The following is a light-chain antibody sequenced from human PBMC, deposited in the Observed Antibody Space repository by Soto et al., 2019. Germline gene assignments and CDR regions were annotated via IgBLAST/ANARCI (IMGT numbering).Light chain of an antibody. CDR3: CSYAGTYTEV. CDR1: SSDVGGYNY. CDR2: DVS. V-gene: IGLV2-11*01. Sequence: QSALTQPHSVSGSPGQSVTISCTGTSSDVGGYNYVSWYQQYAGKTPKLLIYDVSKRPSGVPDRFSGSKSGNTASLSISGLQAEDEADYYCCSYAGTYTEVFGGGTKVTVL. J-gene: IGLJ2*01.